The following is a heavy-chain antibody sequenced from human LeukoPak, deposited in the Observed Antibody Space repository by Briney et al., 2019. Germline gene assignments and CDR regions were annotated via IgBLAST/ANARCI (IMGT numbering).Heavy chain of an antibody. D-gene: IGHD2-21*02. Sequence: GGSLRLSCAASEFTVSSNYMSWVRQAPGKGLEWVSSISSSSSYIYYADSVKGRFTISRDNAKNSLYLQMNSLRAEDTAVYYCARDVTGGDCFWGQGTLVTVSS. CDR1: EFTVSSNY. CDR2: ISSSSSYI. CDR3: ARDVTGGDCF. V-gene: IGHV3-21*01. J-gene: IGHJ4*02.